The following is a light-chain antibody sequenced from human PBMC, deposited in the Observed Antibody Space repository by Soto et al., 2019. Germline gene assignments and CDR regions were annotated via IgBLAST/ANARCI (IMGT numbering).Light chain of an antibody. CDR2: SAS. CDR3: QQYNNWART. Sequence: EIVMTQSPATLSVSPGERATLSCRASQSVSNNLVWYQQKPGQAPRLLMYSASTRATGIPARFSGSGSGTEFTLTISSLQSADFAVYFCQQYNNWARTFGQGTKVEVK. V-gene: IGKV3-15*01. J-gene: IGKJ1*01. CDR1: QSVSNN.